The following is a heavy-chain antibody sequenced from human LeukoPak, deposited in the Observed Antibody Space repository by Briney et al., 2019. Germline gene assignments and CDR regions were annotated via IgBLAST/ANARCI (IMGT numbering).Heavy chain of an antibody. CDR1: GFIFSTYP. J-gene: IGHJ6*02. CDR3: ARDRWELLSNSYHYCGLDV. V-gene: IGHV3-7*01. Sequence: GGSLRLSCAASGFIFSTYPMSWVRQAPGKGLEWVANIKQDGSEKCYVDSVKGRFTISRDNAKNSLYLQMNSLRAEDTAVYYCARDRWELLSNSYHYCGLDVWGQGTTVTVSS. CDR2: IKQDGSEK. D-gene: IGHD2-15*01.